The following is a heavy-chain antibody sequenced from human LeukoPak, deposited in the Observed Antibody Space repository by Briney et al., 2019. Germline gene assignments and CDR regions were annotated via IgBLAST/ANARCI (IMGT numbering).Heavy chain of an antibody. Sequence: SETLSLTCTVSGYSISSGYYWGWIRQPPGKGLEWIGSFYHSGSTNYNPSLKSRVTISVDTSKNQFSLKLSSVTAADTAVYYCARVAATHWFDPWGQGTLVTVSS. V-gene: IGHV4-38-2*02. J-gene: IGHJ5*02. CDR2: FYHSGST. CDR1: GYSISSGYY. D-gene: IGHD6-25*01. CDR3: ARVAATHWFDP.